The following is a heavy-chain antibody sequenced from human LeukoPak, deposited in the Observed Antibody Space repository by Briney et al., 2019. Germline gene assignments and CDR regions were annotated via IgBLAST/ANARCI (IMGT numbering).Heavy chain of an antibody. J-gene: IGHJ4*02. Sequence: GASVKVSCKASGYTFTSYGISWVRQAPGQGLEWMGWISAYNGNTNYAQKLQGRVTMTTDTSTSTAYMELRSLRSDDTAVYYCARDWVITMVWGGPYYFDYWGQGTLVTVSS. CDR1: GYTFTSYG. D-gene: IGHD3-10*01. CDR3: ARDWVITMVWGGPYYFDY. CDR2: ISAYNGNT. V-gene: IGHV1-18*01.